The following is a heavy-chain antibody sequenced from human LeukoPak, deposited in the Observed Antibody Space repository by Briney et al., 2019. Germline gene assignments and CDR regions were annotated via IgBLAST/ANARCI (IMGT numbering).Heavy chain of an antibody. Sequence: GSSVKVSCKASGYTFTDYYIHWVRQAPGQGLEGMGWVNPNSGGANYAQKFQGRVSMTRDTSISTASMELSSLRSDDTAVYYCAREGAGMINYGMDVWSQGTTVTVSS. J-gene: IGHJ6*02. CDR2: VNPNSGGA. CDR1: GYTFTDYY. V-gene: IGHV1-2*02. CDR3: AREGAGMINYGMDV. D-gene: IGHD3-10*01.